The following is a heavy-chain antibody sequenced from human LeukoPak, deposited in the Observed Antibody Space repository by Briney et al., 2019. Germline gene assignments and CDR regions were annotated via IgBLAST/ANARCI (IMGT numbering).Heavy chain of an antibody. D-gene: IGHD3-22*01. CDR2: IYYSGST. Sequence: SETLSLTCTVSGGSINSYYWSWIRQPPGKGLEWIGYIYYSGSTNYNPSLKSRVTISVDTSKNQFSLKLSSVTAADTAVYYCARATYYYDSSGYTYYFDYWGQGTLVTVSS. CDR1: GGSINSYY. CDR3: ARATYYYDSSGYTYYFDY. V-gene: IGHV4-59*01. J-gene: IGHJ4*02.